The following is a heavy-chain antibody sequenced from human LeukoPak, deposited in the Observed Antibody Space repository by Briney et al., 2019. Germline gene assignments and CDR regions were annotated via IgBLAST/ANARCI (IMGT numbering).Heavy chain of an antibody. CDR1: GGSISSSNYY. J-gene: IGHJ4*02. CDR3: ARQTSDFDWLYPDY. Sequence: PSETLSLTCTVSGGSISSSNYYWGWIRQPPGKGLEWIGSISYSGSTYYNPSLRSRVTIYVDTSKNQFSLKLRSVTAADTAVYYCARQTSDFDWLYPDYWGQGTLVTVSS. V-gene: IGHV4-39*01. CDR2: ISYSGST. D-gene: IGHD3-9*01.